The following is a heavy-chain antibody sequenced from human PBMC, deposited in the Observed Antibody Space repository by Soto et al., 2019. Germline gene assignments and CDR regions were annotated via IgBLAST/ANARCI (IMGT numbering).Heavy chain of an antibody. Sequence: EVQLVEYGGGLAKPGGSLRLSCVASEFPFGNAWMSWVRQAPGKGLEWVGRIKRKTDGGTADYAAPVRGRFTISRDDSKNTLDLQMNSLKTEDTGVYFCATTPPYDVWGGSSTGGFHPWGQGTLVTVSS. CDR3: ATTPPYDVWGGSSTGGFHP. D-gene: IGHD3-3*01. CDR1: EFPFGNAW. J-gene: IGHJ5*02. CDR2: IKRKTDGGTA. V-gene: IGHV3-15*05.